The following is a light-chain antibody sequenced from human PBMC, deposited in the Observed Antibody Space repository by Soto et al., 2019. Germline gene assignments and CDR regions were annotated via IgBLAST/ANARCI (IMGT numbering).Light chain of an antibody. CDR1: QNINNW. CDR2: DAS. CDR3: QHMRT. J-gene: IGKJ1*01. V-gene: IGKV1-5*01. Sequence: DIQLTQSPSFLSASVGDRVTITCRASQNINNWIAWYQQKPGKAPKFLIYDASTLESGVPSRFSGSGFGTEFSLTISSLQPDDFGSYYCQHMRTFGQGTKVDIK.